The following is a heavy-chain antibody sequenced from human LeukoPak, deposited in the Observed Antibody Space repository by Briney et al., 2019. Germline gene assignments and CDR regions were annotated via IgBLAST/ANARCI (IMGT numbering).Heavy chain of an antibody. D-gene: IGHD2-8*01. CDR2: IKTKTDGGTT. CDR3: TTEAGNGYFDY. CDR1: GFTFSNAW. Sequence: GGSLRLSCAASGFTFSNAWMSRVRQAPGKGLEWVGRIKTKTDGGTTDYAAPVKGRFTISRDDSKNTLYLQMNSLKTEDTGVYYCTTEAGNGYFDYWGQGTLVTVSS. J-gene: IGHJ4*02. V-gene: IGHV3-15*01.